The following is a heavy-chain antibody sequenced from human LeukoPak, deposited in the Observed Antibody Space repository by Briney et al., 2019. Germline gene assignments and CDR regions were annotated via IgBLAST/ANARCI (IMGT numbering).Heavy chain of an antibody. CDR1: GFTFSSYA. CDR3: ARDIANYYDSSGYLDV. J-gene: IGHJ6*02. Sequence: GGSLRLSCAASGFTFSSYAMSWVRQAPGKGLEWVAVIWYDGSNKYYADSVKGRFTISRDNSKNTLYLQMNSLRAEDTAVYYCARDIANYYDSSGYLDVWGQGTTVTVSS. D-gene: IGHD3-22*01. CDR2: IWYDGSNK. V-gene: IGHV3-33*08.